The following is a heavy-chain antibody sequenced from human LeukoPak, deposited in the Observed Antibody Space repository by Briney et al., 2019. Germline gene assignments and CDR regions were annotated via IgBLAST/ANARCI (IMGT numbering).Heavy chain of an antibody. V-gene: IGHV1-8*01. J-gene: IGHJ4*02. CDR3: ARGLGSVSVL. CDR1: GYTLTSYD. Sequence: ASVKVSCKASGYTLTSYDINWVRQAPGQGLEWTGWMNPNSGNTGYAQKFQGRVTMTMNTSISTAYMELNRLRSEDTAVYHCARGLGSVSVLWGQGTPVTVSS. CDR2: MNPNSGNT. D-gene: IGHD3-10*01.